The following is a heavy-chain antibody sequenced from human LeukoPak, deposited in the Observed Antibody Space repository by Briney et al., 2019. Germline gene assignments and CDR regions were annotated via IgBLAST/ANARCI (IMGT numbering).Heavy chain of an antibody. CDR3: SRDSHGDDVYDY. Sequence: GGSLRLSCTVSGFTFEDFAMTWVRQAPGKGLEWVGFSRRRAYGGTTDYAASVKGRFNISINDSKHIAFLQMNSLKPEDTAIYFCSRDSHGDDVYDYWGQGTLVTVSS. CDR1: GFTFEDFA. CDR2: SRRRAYGGTT. V-gene: IGHV3-49*04. J-gene: IGHJ4*02. D-gene: IGHD1-1*01.